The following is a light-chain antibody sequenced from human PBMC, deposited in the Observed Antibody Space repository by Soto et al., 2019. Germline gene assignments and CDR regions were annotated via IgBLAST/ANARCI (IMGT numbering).Light chain of an antibody. CDR1: SSDVGGYNY. CDR3: SSHTSSSTRV. V-gene: IGLV2-14*01. CDR2: EVS. Sequence: QAVVTQPASVSGSPGQSITISCTGTSSDVGGYNYVSWYQQHPGKAPKLMIYEVSNRPSGVSIRFSGSKSGNTASLTISGLQAEDEADYYCSSHTSSSTRVFGTGTKLTVL. J-gene: IGLJ1*01.